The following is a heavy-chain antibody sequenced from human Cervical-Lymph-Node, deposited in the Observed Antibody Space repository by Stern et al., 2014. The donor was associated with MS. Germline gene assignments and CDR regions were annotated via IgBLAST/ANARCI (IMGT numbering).Heavy chain of an antibody. D-gene: IGHD6-19*01. V-gene: IGHV3-11*01. CDR1: GFTFSDYY. J-gene: IGHJ1*01. CDR3: ARDLVAVTRYFQH. CDR2: ISSSGSTI. Sequence: VHLVESGGGLVKPGGSLRLSCAASGFTFSDYYMSWIRQAPGKGLEWVSYISSSGSTINYADSVKGRFTISRDNAENSLYLHMNDLRAEDTAVYYCARDLVAVTRYFQHWGQGTLVTVSS.